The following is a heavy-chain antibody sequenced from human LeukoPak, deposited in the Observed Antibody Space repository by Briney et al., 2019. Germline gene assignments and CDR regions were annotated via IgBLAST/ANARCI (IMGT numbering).Heavy chain of an antibody. CDR1: GYTFTSYD. CDR2: INPSGGST. Sequence: ASVKVSCKASGYTFTSYDINWVRQAPGQGLEWMGIINPSGGSTSYAQKFQGRVTMTRDTSTSTVYMELSSLRSEDTAVYYCARDYSGYYRYFDYWGQGTLVTVSS. V-gene: IGHV1-46*01. D-gene: IGHD3-22*01. CDR3: ARDYSGYYRYFDY. J-gene: IGHJ4*02.